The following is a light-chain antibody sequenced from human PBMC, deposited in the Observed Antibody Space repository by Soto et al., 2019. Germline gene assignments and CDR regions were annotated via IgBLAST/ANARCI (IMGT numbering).Light chain of an antibody. J-gene: IGLJ2*01. Sequence: SYELTQPPSVSVAPGKTARITCGGNNIGSKSVHWYQQKPGPAPVLVIYYDSDRPSGIPERFSGSNSGNTATLTISRVEAGDEADYYCQVLDSSSDHVVFGGGTKLAVL. CDR3: QVLDSSSDHVV. V-gene: IGLV3-21*04. CDR2: YDS. CDR1: NIGSKS.